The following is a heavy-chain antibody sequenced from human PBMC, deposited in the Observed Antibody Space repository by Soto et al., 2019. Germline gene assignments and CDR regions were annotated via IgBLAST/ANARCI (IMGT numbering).Heavy chain of an antibody. Sequence: ASVKVSCKVSGYTLTELSMHWVRQAPGKGLEWMGGFDPEDGETIYAQKFQGRVTMTEDTSTDTAYMELSSLRSEDTAVYYCATDKGIAAAGTGPFDSWGQGTLVTVSS. J-gene: IGHJ4*02. CDR1: GYTLTELS. D-gene: IGHD6-13*01. V-gene: IGHV1-24*01. CDR2: FDPEDGET. CDR3: ATDKGIAAAGTGPFDS.